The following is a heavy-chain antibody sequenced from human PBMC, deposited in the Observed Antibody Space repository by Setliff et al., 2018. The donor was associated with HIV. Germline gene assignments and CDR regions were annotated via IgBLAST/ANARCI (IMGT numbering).Heavy chain of an antibody. Sequence: SETLSLTCSVHGGSISRGGRYWGWIRQHPGRGLEWLGYVYYTGESFYKPSLGGRVTILQDKSKNQFSLELRSVTAADTAVYYCASATVGGASPFDSWGPGTLVTVSS. D-gene: IGHD4-4*01. J-gene: IGHJ4*02. V-gene: IGHV4-31*03. CDR3: ASATVGGASPFDS. CDR1: GGSISRGGRY. CDR2: VYYTGES.